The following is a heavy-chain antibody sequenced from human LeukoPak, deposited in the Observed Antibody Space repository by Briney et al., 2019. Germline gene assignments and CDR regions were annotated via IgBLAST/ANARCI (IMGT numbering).Heavy chain of an antibody. CDR1: GGSISSGGYY. J-gene: IGHJ4*02. Sequence: SQTLSLTCTVSGGSISSGGYYWSWIRQHPGKGLEWIGYIYYGGSIYYNPSLKSRVTMSVDTSKNQFSLNLSSVTAADTAVYYCARYLGGDRDFDYWGQGTLVTVSS. CDR3: ARYLGGDRDFDY. V-gene: IGHV4-31*03. D-gene: IGHD2-15*01. CDR2: IYYGGSI.